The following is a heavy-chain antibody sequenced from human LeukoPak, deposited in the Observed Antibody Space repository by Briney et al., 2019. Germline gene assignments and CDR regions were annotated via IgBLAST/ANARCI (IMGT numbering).Heavy chain of an antibody. CDR3: ARGYYYDSSGSLMPGY. Sequence: GASVKVSCKASGYTFSSYNINWVRQATGQGLEWMGGMNPNNGNTDYARKFQGRVTMTRDTSMSTAYMELSSLRSEDTAVYYCARGYYYDSSGSLMPGYWGQGTLVTVSS. CDR1: GYTFSSYN. D-gene: IGHD3-22*01. V-gene: IGHV1-8*01. CDR2: MNPNNGNT. J-gene: IGHJ4*02.